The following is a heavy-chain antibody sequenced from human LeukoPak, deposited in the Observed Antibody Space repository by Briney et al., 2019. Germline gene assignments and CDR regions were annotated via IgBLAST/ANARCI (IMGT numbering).Heavy chain of an antibody. V-gene: IGHV3-23*01. CDR1: GFTVSSNY. CDR3: AKDWYDSSGRNAFDI. D-gene: IGHD3-22*01. J-gene: IGHJ3*02. CDR2: ISGSGGST. Sequence: GGSLRLSCAASGFTVSSNYMSWVRQAPGKGLEWVSAISGSGGSTYYADSVKGRFTISRDNSKNTLYLQMNSLRAEDTAVYYCAKDWYDSSGRNAFDIWGQGTMVTVSS.